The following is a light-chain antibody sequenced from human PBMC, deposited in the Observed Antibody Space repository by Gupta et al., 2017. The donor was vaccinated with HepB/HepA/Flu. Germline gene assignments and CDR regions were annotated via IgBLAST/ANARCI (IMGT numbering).Light chain of an antibody. Sequence: QSVLTQPASVSGSPGQSITIYCTGTSSDVGGYKYVSWYQQHPGKAPQLMIYNVNYRPSGVSNRFSGSKSGNTASLTISGLQAEDEADYYCSSYTSRSNWVFGGGTKLTVL. CDR2: NVN. CDR3: SSYTSRSNWV. V-gene: IGLV2-14*03. CDR1: SSDVGGYKY. J-gene: IGLJ3*02.